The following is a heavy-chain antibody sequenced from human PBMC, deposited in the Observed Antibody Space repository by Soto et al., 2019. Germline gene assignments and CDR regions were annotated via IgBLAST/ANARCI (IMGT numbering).Heavy chain of an antibody. CDR3: ARGSGIVALPGELEDVNYDY. V-gene: IGHV4-34*01. CDR2: INESGST. J-gene: IGHJ4*02. CDR1: GQSFSGHS. D-gene: IGHD1-1*01. Sequence: QVQLQQWGAGLVKPSETLSLSCAVYGQSFSGHSWAWIRQPPGKGLEWIGEINESGSTYYNPSIKSRVTISTDTSKNQFSLKLSSVSAAYTAAYFCARGSGIVALPGELEDVNYDYWGQGTLVNVSS.